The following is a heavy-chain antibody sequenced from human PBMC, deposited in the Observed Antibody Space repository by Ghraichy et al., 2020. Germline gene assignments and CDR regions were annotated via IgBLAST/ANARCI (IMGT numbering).Heavy chain of an antibody. D-gene: IGHD6-13*01. V-gene: IGHV4-39*01. CDR1: GGSISSSSYY. CDR3: ARHAQKLSRIAAAGAYWYFDL. Sequence: SETLSLTCTVSGGSISSSSYYWGWIRQPPGKGLEWIGSIYYSGSTYYNPSLKSRVTISVDTSKNQFSLKLSSVTAADTAVYYCARHAQKLSRIAAAGAYWYFDLWGRGTLVTVSS. CDR2: IYYSGST. J-gene: IGHJ2*01.